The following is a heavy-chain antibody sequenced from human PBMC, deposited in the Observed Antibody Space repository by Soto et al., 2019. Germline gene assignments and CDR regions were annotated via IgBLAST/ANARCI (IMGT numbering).Heavy chain of an antibody. D-gene: IGHD6-13*01. V-gene: IGHV3-30-3*01. CDR1: GFTFSTHA. Sequence: QVQLVESGGGVVQPGRSLRLSCAASGFTFSTHAMHWVRQAPGKGLECVAIVSFDGSNKYYADSVKGRFTISRDNSKNTLYLQMSGLTPEDTAFYYCARDQTGITTADGGRIDRWGQGTLVTVSS. CDR2: VSFDGSNK. CDR3: ARDQTGITTADGGRIDR. J-gene: IGHJ5*02.